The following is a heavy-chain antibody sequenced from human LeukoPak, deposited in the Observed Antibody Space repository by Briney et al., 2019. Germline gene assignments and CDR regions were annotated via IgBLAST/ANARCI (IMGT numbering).Heavy chain of an antibody. Sequence: SVKVSCKASGGTFSSYAISWVRQAPGQGLQWMGGIIPIFGTANYAQKFQGRVTITADESTSTAYMELSSLRSEDTAVYYCARTTVVWYYFDYWGQGTLVTVSS. CDR3: ARTTVVWYYFDY. CDR1: GGTFSSYA. D-gene: IGHD4-23*01. V-gene: IGHV1-69*13. J-gene: IGHJ4*02. CDR2: IIPIFGTA.